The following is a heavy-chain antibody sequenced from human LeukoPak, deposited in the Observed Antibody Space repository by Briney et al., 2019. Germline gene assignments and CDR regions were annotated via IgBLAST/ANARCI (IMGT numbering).Heavy chain of an antibody. Sequence: GGSLRLSCAASGFTFDDYAMHWVRQAPGKGLEWVSAMSGSGGSTYYADSVKGRFTISRDNSKNMLYLQMNSLRAEDTAVYYCANRDYPWGQGTLVTVSS. CDR3: ANRDYP. V-gene: IGHV3-23*01. J-gene: IGHJ5*02. CDR2: MSGSGGST. CDR1: GFTFDDYA.